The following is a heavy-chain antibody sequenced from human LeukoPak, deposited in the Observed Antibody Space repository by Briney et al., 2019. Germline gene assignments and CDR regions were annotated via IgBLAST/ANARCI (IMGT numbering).Heavy chain of an antibody. CDR2: IYYTGST. V-gene: IGHV4-39*07. Sequence: PSETLSLTCTVSGGSISSSSYYWGWIRQPPGKGLEWIGSIYYTGSTYYNPSLKSRVTISVDTSKNQFSLKLSSVTAADTAVYYCARAEWELTNHDYWGQGTLVTVSS. J-gene: IGHJ4*02. CDR3: ARAEWELTNHDY. CDR1: GGSISSSSYY. D-gene: IGHD1-26*01.